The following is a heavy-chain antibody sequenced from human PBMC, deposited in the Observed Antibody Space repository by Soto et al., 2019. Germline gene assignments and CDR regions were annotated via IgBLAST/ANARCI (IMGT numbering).Heavy chain of an antibody. V-gene: IGHV1-69*01. CDR2: IIPIFGTA. Sequence: QVQLVQSGAEVKKPGSSVKVSCKASGGTFSSYAISWVRQAPGQGLEWMGGIIPIFGTANYAQKFQGRVTITADESTSTAYMELSSLRSEDTAVYYCARACGDDCSSTSCYCYYYGMDVWGQGTTVTVSS. J-gene: IGHJ6*02. CDR1: GGTFSSYA. D-gene: IGHD2-2*01. CDR3: ARACGDDCSSTSCYCYYYGMDV.